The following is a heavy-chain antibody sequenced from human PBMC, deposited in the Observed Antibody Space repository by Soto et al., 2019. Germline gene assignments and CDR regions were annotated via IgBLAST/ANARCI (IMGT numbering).Heavy chain of an antibody. Sequence: SETLSLTCAVSGGSISSGGYSWSWIRQPPGKGLEWIGYIYHSGSTYYNPSLKSRVTISVDRSKNQFSLKLSSVTAADTAVYYCARATGYSSGWYPYFDYWGQGTLVTVSS. J-gene: IGHJ4*02. D-gene: IGHD6-19*01. CDR2: IYHSGST. V-gene: IGHV4-30-2*01. CDR1: GGSISSGGYS. CDR3: ARATGYSSGWYPYFDY.